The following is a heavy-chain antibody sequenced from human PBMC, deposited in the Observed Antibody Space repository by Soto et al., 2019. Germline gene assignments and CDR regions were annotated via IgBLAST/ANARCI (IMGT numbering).Heavy chain of an antibody. CDR3: AADPYYYDSSNYYSFDY. Sequence: SVKVSCKASGFTFTSSAVQWVRQARGQRLEWIGWIVVGSGNTNFAQKFQERVTITRDMSTSTAYMELSSLRSEDTAVYYCAADPYYYDSSNYYSFDYWGQGTLVTVPQ. CDR1: GFTFTSSA. J-gene: IGHJ4*02. CDR2: IVVGSGNT. D-gene: IGHD3-22*01. V-gene: IGHV1-58*01.